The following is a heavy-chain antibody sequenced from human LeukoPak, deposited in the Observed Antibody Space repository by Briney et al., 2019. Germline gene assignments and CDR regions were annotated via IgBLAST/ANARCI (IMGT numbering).Heavy chain of an antibody. Sequence: SETLSLTCTVSGGSIGTYYWSWIRQSPGKGLEWIGYIYVTGTRYNPYLQSRVTISVDRSRNQYFLKMSSVTAADTAVYYCARHIGGGIEDMDVWGKGTKVIVSS. D-gene: IGHD3-16*02. CDR1: GGSIGTYY. V-gene: IGHV4-59*08. CDR3: ARHIGGGIEDMDV. CDR2: IYVTGT. J-gene: IGHJ6*03.